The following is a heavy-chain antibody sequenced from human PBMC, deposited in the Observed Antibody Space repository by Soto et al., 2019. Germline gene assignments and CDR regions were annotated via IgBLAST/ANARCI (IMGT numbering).Heavy chain of an antibody. CDR1: GFTFSSYA. CDR3: AKAIVTGTTVYYYYYMDV. CDR2: ISGSGGST. V-gene: IGHV3-23*01. D-gene: IGHD1-7*01. Sequence: EVQLLESGGGLVQPGGSLRLSCAASGFTFSSYAMSWVRQAPGKGLEWVSAISGSGGSTYYADSVKGRFTISRDNSKNTLYLQMNSLRAEDTAVYYCAKAIVTGTTVYYYYYMDVWGKGTTVTVSS. J-gene: IGHJ6*03.